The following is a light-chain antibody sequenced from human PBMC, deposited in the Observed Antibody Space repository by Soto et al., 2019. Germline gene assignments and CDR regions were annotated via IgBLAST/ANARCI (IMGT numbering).Light chain of an antibody. J-gene: IGKJ4*01. Sequence: DIQMTQSPSSLSASVGDRVTITCRASQTISVYLNWYQQKTGRAPDVLIYSASTRRSGVPSRFSGSGSGTDCTLTITSLQPEDFETYYCQQTYSVPLTFGGGTKVDIK. V-gene: IGKV1-39*01. CDR2: SAS. CDR3: QQTYSVPLT. CDR1: QTISVY.